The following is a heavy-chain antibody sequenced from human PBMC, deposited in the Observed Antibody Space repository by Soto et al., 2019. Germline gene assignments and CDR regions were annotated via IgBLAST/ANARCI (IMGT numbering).Heavy chain of an antibody. CDR3: ASRGYSYGYYDYGMDV. V-gene: IGHV3-53*04. Sequence: EVQLVESGGGLVQPGGSLRLSCAASGFTVSSNYMSWVRQAPGKGLEWVSVIYSGGSTYYADSVKGRFTISRHNSKNTLYLQMNSLRAEDTAVYYCASRGYSYGYYDYGMDVWGQGTTVTVSS. D-gene: IGHD5-18*01. J-gene: IGHJ6*02. CDR1: GFTVSSNY. CDR2: IYSGGST.